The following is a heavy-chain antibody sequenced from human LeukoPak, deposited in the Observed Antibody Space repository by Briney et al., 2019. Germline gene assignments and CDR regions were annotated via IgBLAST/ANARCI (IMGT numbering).Heavy chain of an antibody. V-gene: IGHV1-2*02. J-gene: IGHJ5*02. D-gene: IGHD3-9*01. CDR2: VYRNSGGT. CDR1: VYTFTDYY. Sequence: ASVNVSCKASVYTFTDYYMHLVRLAPAQGLEWMGWVYRNSGGTNNAQKFQGRITMTRETSISTTYMGLSRLRSDDTAVYYCAREWGTILTGYTYNWFDHWGQGTLVTVSS. CDR3: AREWGTILTGYTYNWFDH.